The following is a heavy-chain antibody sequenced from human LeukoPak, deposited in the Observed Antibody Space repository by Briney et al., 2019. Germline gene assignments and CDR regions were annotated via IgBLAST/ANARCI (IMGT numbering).Heavy chain of an antibody. V-gene: IGHV3-48*01. CDR3: ARLGEHYYESSGYYPEYFQH. CDR2: ISSSSDAI. J-gene: IGHJ1*01. D-gene: IGHD3-22*01. CDR1: RFTFSSFS. Sequence: GGSLRLSCAASRFTFSSFSMTWVRQAPGKGLEWVSYISSSSDAIYYADSVKGRFTISRDSSKNTLYLQMNSLRAEDTAVYYCARLGEHYYESSGYYPEYFQHWGQGTLVTVSS.